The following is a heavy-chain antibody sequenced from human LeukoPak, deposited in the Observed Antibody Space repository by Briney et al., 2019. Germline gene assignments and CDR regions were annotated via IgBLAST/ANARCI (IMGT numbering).Heavy chain of an antibody. CDR3: ARVGSSWYFAFDI. CDR2: IYYSGST. CDR1: GGSISSYY. V-gene: IGHV4-59*01. J-gene: IGHJ3*02. Sequence: SETLSLTCTVSGGSISSYYWSWIRQPPGKGLEWIGYIYYSGSTNYNPSLKSRVTTSVDTSKNQFSLKLSSVTAADTAVYYCARVGSSWYFAFDIWGQGTMVTVSS. D-gene: IGHD6-13*01.